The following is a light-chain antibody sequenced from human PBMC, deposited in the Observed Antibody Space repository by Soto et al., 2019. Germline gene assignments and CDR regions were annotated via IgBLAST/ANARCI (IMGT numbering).Light chain of an antibody. Sequence: QSALTQPPSASGSPGQSVTISCTGTSSDVGGYNYVSWYQQHPGKAPKLMIYEVSKWPSGVPDRFSGSKSGNTASLTVSGLQAEDEADYYCSSYAGSNVVVFGGWTKVTVL. CDR2: EVS. V-gene: IGLV2-8*01. CDR3: SSYAGSNVVV. J-gene: IGLJ2*01. CDR1: SSDVGGYNY.